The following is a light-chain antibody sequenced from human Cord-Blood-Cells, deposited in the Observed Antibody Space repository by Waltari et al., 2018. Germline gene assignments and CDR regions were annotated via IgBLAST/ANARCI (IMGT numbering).Light chain of an antibody. V-gene: IGKV3-20*01. Sequence: EIVLTQSPGTLSLSPGERATLSCRASQSVSSSDLAWYQQKPGQAPRLLIYGASSRATGIPDRFSGSGSGTDFTLTISRLEAEDVAVYYCQQYGSSPPTFGQGTKVELK. J-gene: IGKJ1*01. CDR1: QSVSSSD. CDR3: QQYGSSPPT. CDR2: GAS.